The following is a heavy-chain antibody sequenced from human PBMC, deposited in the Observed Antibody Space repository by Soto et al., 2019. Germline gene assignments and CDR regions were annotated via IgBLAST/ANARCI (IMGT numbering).Heavy chain of an antibody. D-gene: IGHD3-16*01. J-gene: IGHJ4*02. CDR1: GFTFSSYT. V-gene: IGHV3-48*02. CDR2: ISTSSGSI. Sequence: GESLKISCTASGFTFSSYTMNWVRQAPGKGLEWVSYISTSSGSIYYAGSVKGRFTISRDNAKNSLFLQMNSLRDEDTAVYYCAREGEMVGYFDYWGQGTLVTVSS. CDR3: AREGEMVGYFDY.